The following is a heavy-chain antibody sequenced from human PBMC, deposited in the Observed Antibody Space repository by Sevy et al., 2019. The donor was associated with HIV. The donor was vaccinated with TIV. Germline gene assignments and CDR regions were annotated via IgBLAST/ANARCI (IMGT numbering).Heavy chain of an antibody. CDR2: ISGSGGST. D-gene: IGHD3-10*01. V-gene: IGHV3-23*01. Sequence: GGSLRLSCAASGFTFSSYAMSWVRQAPGKGLEWVSAISGSGGSTYYADSVKGRFTISRDNFKNTLYLEINSLTADDTAVYYCAKGYGSGSPPDYWGQGTLVTVSS. CDR3: AKGYGSGSPPDY. CDR1: GFTFSSYA. J-gene: IGHJ4*02.